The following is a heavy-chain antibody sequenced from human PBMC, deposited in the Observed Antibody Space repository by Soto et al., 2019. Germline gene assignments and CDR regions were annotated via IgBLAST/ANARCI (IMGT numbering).Heavy chain of an antibody. D-gene: IGHD1-26*01. J-gene: IGHJ4*02. CDR3: AKQKWELLGPFDY. CDR1: GFTFSSYA. CDR2: ISGSGGST. Sequence: EVQLLESGGGLVQPGGSLRLSCAASGFTFSSYAMSWVRQAPGQGLEWVSAISGSGGSTYYVDSVKGRFTISRDNSKDTLYLQMNSLRAEDTAVYYGAKQKWELLGPFDYWGQGTLVSVSS. V-gene: IGHV3-23*01.